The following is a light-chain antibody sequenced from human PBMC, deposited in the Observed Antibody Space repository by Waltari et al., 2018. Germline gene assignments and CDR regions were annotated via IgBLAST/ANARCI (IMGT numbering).Light chain of an antibody. CDR3: QQYNIWPPWT. V-gene: IGKV3-15*01. CDR1: QTVTRN. Sequence: EIVMTQSPDTLSVSPGERVTLSCRASQTVTRNLAWYQQKPGQGPRLLIHDATTRATVVPARFIGSGSGTQFTLTISSLQSEDIGLYYCQQYNIWPPWTFGQGTRVEFK. CDR2: DAT. J-gene: IGKJ1*01.